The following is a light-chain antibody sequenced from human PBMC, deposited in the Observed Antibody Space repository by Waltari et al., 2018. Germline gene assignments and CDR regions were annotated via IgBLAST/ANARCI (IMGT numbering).Light chain of an antibody. CDR3: ATWDDRLNGPV. CDR1: GADIGTTT. J-gene: IGLJ2*01. V-gene: IGLV1-44*01. CDR2: LSD. Sequence: QSVLTQTPSVSWSPGQRVTISCSGRGADIGTTTVYCYQKFPGPAPKPLIYLSDQRPSGVPDRFSGSKSDTSASLAISGLQSEDETDYYCATWDDRLNGPVFGGGTKLTVL.